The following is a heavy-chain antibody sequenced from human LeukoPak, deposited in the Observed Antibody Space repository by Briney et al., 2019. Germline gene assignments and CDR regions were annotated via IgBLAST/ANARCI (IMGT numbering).Heavy chain of an antibody. CDR1: GFTFSTYW. CDR3: AGAIGYFDF. CDR2: INTDGSTT. V-gene: IGHV3-74*01. J-gene: IGHJ4*02. Sequence: GGSLRLSCAASGFTFSTYWMHWVRQAPGKGLVWVSRINTDGSTTTYADSVKGRFTISRDNSKNTLSLQMNSLRAEDTAVYYCAGAIGYFDFWGQGTLVTVSS. D-gene: IGHD2-21*01.